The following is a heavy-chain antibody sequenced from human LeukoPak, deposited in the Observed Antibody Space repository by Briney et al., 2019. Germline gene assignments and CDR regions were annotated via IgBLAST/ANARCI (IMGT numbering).Heavy chain of an antibody. J-gene: IGHJ4*02. D-gene: IGHD1-20*01. Sequence: PGGSLRLSCAASRFTFTNARMSWVGQAQGKGLEWVGRVTSKTEGGTADYSAPVKGRFTISRDDSKNILYLQMSSLETEDTGVYYCTSVGNWNPRSYWGQGTQVTVSS. CDR3: TSVGNWNPRSY. V-gene: IGHV3-15*01. CDR2: VTSKTEGGTA. CDR1: RFTFTNAR.